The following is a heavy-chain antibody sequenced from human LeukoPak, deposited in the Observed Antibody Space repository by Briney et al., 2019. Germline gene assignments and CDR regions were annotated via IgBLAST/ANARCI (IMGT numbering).Heavy chain of an antibody. CDR1: GFTFSNAW. V-gene: IGHV3-7*01. Sequence: GGSLRLSCAASGFTFSNAWMNWVRQAPGKGLEWVANIKRDGSEKYYVDSVKGRFTISRDNAKNSMYLQMNSLRAEDTAVYYCARESLSAIDYWGQGTLVTVSS. CDR2: IKRDGSEK. CDR3: ARESLSAIDY. J-gene: IGHJ4*02.